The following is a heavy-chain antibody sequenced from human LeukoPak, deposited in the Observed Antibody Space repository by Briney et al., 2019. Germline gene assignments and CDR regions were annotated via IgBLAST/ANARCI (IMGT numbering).Heavy chain of an antibody. CDR1: GGSISGYS. CDR3: ARGIVGARVFDY. J-gene: IGHJ4*02. D-gene: IGHD1-26*01. V-gene: IGHV4-4*07. CDR2: IYSSGST. Sequence: ASETLSLTRTVSGGSISGYSWSWIRQPAGKGLEWIGRIYSSGSTNYNPSLMSRVTMSVDTSKNQFFLKLTSVTAADTAVYYCARGIVGARVFDYWGQGTLVTVSS.